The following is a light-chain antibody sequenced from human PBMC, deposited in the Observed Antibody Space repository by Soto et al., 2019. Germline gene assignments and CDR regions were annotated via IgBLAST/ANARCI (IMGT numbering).Light chain of an antibody. CDR1: QNVSSY. CDR2: DAS. V-gene: IGKV3-11*01. CDR3: QQRF. Sequence: EVVLTQSLGTLSLSPGERATLSCRASQNVSSYVAWYQQKPGQSPRLLIYDASKRATGIPARFSGSGSGADFTLTISSLEPEDFAFYYCQQRFFGPGTKVDLK. J-gene: IGKJ3*01.